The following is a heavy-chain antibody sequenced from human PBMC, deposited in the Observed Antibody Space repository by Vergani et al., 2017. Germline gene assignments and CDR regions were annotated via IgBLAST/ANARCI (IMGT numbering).Heavy chain of an antibody. CDR2: IYYSGST. Sequence: QVQLQESGPGLVKPSQTLSLTCTVSGGSISSGDYYWSWIRQPPGKGLEWIGYIYYSGSTYYNPSLKSRVTISVDTSKNQFSLKLSSVTAADTAGYYCARDISGGYYDSSGYLNAFDIWGQGTMVTVSS. D-gene: IGHD3-22*01. V-gene: IGHV4-30-4*08. J-gene: IGHJ3*02. CDR3: ARDISGGYYDSSGYLNAFDI. CDR1: GGSISSGDYY.